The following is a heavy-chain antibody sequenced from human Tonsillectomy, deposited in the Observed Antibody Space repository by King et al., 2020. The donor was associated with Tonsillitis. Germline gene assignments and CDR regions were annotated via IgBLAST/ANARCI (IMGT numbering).Heavy chain of an antibody. J-gene: IGHJ6*02. Sequence: QLQESGPGLVKPSQTLSLTCTVSGGSISSGDYFWSWIRQHPGKGLEWIGYIYYSGSTYYNPSLKSRLSISVDTSTNQFSLKLSSVTAADTAVYFCAREAVLGEWRDYYYGMDVWGQGTTVTVSS. D-gene: IGHD3-16*01. V-gene: IGHV4-31*03. CDR2: IYYSGST. CDR1: GGSISSGDYF. CDR3: AREAVLGEWRDYYYGMDV.